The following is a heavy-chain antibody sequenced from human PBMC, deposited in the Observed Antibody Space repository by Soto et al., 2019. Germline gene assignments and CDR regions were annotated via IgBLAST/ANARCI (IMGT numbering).Heavy chain of an antibody. V-gene: IGHV4-39*01. CDR2: IYYSGST. Sequence: QLQLQESGPGLVKPSETLSLTCTVSGGSISSSSYYWGWIRQPPGKGLEWIGSIYYSGSTYYNPSLNSRVTIAVDTSKHQFTLRLSSVAAADTAVYSCRCYYYGLDVWGHGTTVTVSS. J-gene: IGHJ6*02. CDR1: GGSISSSSYY. CDR3: RCYYYGLDV.